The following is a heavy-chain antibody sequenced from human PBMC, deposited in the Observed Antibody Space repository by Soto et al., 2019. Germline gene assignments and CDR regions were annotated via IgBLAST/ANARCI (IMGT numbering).Heavy chain of an antibody. CDR3: ARDHQAENNWFDP. J-gene: IGHJ5*02. Sequence: PSETLSLTCTVSGGSISSGGYYWSWIRQHPGKGLEWIGYIYYSGSTYYNPSLKSRVTISVDTSKNQFSLKLSSVTAADTAVYYCARDHQAENNWFDPWGQGTLVTVSS. CDR1: GGSISSGGYY. V-gene: IGHV4-31*03. CDR2: IYYSGST.